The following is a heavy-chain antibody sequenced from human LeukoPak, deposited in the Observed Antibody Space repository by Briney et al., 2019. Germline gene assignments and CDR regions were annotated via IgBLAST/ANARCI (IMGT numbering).Heavy chain of an antibody. Sequence: GRSLRLSCAASGFTVSSNYMSWVRQAPGKGLEWVSVIYSGGSTYYADSVKGRFTISRDNSKNTLYLQMNSLRAEDTAVYYCAKCVMAGGGYYYGMDVWGQGTTVTVSS. D-gene: IGHD3-10*01. CDR3: AKCVMAGGGYYYGMDV. CDR2: IYSGGST. CDR1: GFTVSSNY. J-gene: IGHJ6*02. V-gene: IGHV3-53*01.